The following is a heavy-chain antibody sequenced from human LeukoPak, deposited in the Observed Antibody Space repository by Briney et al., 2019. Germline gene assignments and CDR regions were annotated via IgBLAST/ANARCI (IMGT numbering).Heavy chain of an antibody. D-gene: IGHD1-26*01. CDR3: ARSSVGATTGFRFDP. Sequence: GESLKISCKGSGYSFTSYWIGWVRQMPGKGLEWMGIIYPGDSDTRYSPSFQGQVTISADKSISPAYLQWSSLKASDTAMYYCARSSVGATTGFRFDPWGQGTLVTVSS. V-gene: IGHV5-51*01. J-gene: IGHJ5*02. CDR2: IYPGDSDT. CDR1: GYSFTSYW.